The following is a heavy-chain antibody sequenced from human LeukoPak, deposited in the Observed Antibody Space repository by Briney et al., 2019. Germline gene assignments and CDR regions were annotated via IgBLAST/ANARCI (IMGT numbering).Heavy chain of an antibody. CDR2: INPNSGGT. CDR1: GYTFTGYY. J-gene: IGHJ6*03. D-gene: IGHD6-6*01. V-gene: IGHV1-2*02. Sequence: GASVKVSCKASGYTFTGYYMHWVRQAPGQGLEWMGWINPNSGGTNYAQKFQGRVTMTRDTSISTAYMELSRLRSDDTAVYYCARDLEFEYSSSSRVLYMDVWGKGTTVTVSS. CDR3: ARDLEFEYSSSSRVLYMDV.